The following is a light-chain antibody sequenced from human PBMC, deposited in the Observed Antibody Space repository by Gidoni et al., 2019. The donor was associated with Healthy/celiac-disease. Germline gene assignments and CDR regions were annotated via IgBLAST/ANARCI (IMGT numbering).Light chain of an antibody. J-gene: IGKJ1*01. CDR1: QSVSSSY. V-gene: IGKV3-20*01. CDR3: QQYGSSPWT. CDR2: GAS. Sequence: EIVFTQSPGTLSLSPGERATLSCRASQSVSSSYLAWYQQKPGQAPRLLIYGASSRATGIPDRFSGSGSGKDFTLTISRLEPEDFAVYYCQQYGSSPWTFGQGTKVEIK.